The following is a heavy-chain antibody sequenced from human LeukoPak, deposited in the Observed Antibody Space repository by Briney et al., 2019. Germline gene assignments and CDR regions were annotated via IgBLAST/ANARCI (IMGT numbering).Heavy chain of an antibody. CDR2: IYTSGST. CDR1: GGSISTGSYF. CDR3: ARRDCGGGSCYLDY. J-gene: IGHJ4*02. D-gene: IGHD2-15*01. V-gene: IGHV4-61*02. Sequence: SETLSLTCTVSGGSISTGSYFWSWIRQPAGKGLEWIGRIYTSGSTNYNPSLKSRVTISVDTSKNQFSLRLTSVTAADTAVYYCARRDCGGGSCYLDYWGQGTLVTVSS.